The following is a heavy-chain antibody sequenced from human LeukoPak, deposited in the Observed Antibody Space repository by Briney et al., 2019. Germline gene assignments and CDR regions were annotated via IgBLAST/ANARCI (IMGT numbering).Heavy chain of an antibody. Sequence: GGSPRLSCAASGFTFSSYWMSWVRQAPGKGLEWVANIKQDGSEKYYVDSVKGRFTISRDNAKNSLYLQMNSLRAEDTAVYYCARARLVGSGSYWAFDYWGQGTLVTVSS. J-gene: IGHJ4*02. CDR3: ARARLVGSGSYWAFDY. D-gene: IGHD3-10*01. V-gene: IGHV3-7*03. CDR2: IKQDGSEK. CDR1: GFTFSSYW.